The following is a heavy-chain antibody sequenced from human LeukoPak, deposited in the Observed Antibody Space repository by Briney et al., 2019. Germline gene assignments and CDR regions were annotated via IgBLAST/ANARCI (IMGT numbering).Heavy chain of an antibody. CDR2: IRSKAYGGTT. D-gene: IGHD3-10*01. Sequence: GGSLRLSCTASGFTFGDYAMSWVRQAPGKGLEWVGFIRSKAYGGTTEYAASVKGRFTISRDDSKSIAYLQMNSLKTEDTAVYYCTRGRFGELSFDYWGQGTLVTVSS. J-gene: IGHJ4*02. CDR1: GFTFGDYA. CDR3: TRGRFGELSFDY. V-gene: IGHV3-49*04.